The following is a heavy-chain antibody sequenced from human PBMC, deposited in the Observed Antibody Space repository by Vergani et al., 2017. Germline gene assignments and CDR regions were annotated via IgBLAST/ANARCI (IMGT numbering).Heavy chain of an antibody. Sequence: QVQLQQWGAGLVKPSQTLSLTCTVSGGSISSGDYYWSWIRQHPGKGLEWIGYIYYSGSTYYNPSLKSRVTIAVDTSKNQFSLKLSSVTAADTAVYYCATPPRGRSYCFDYWGQGTLVTVSS. J-gene: IGHJ4*02. CDR2: IYYSGST. V-gene: IGHV4-31*03. CDR3: ATPPRGRSYCFDY. D-gene: IGHD3-10*01. CDR1: GGSISSGDYY.